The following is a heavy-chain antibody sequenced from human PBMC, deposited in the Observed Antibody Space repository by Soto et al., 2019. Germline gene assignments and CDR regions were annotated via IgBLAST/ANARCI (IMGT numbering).Heavy chain of an antibody. D-gene: IGHD3-3*01. Sequence: QITLNESGPTVVRPTETLTLTCRFSGFSLTTSGVGVGWIRQSPGKAPEWLALIYWDDDKRYSASLKSRLTITKDTSKNQVVLTVSDLDPTELATYYCAHRVLRTVFGLVTTTAIYFDFWGQGTPVAVSS. V-gene: IGHV2-5*02. CDR1: GFSLTTSGVG. CDR2: IYWDDDK. CDR3: AHRVLRTVFGLVTTTAIYFDF. J-gene: IGHJ4*02.